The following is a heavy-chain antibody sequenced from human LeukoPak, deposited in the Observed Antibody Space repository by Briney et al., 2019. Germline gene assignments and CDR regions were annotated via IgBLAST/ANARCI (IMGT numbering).Heavy chain of an antibody. V-gene: IGHV3-74*01. J-gene: IGHJ4*02. CDR2: ISHDGII. CDR1: GFTFSSYV. D-gene: IGHD5-24*01. Sequence: GGSVRLSCETAGFTFSSYVMHWVRRTPGKGLVWVSRISHDGIISYADSVKGRFTISRDNAKNTLTLQMNSLRVEGTAVYFCARDWVYKTDYWGRGTLVTVSS. CDR3: ARDWVYKTDY.